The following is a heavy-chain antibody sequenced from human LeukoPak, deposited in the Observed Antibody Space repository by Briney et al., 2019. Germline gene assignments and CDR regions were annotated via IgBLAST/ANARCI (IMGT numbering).Heavy chain of an antibody. CDR3: ARDHYYGSGSQNWFDP. CDR2: ISSSSSYT. V-gene: IGHV3-11*06. Sequence: GGSLRLSCAASGFTFSDYYMSSLRQAPGKGLERVSYISSSSSYTNYADSVKGRFPISRDNDKNSLYLQMNSLRAEDTAVYYCARDHYYGSGSQNWFDPWGQGTLVTVSS. D-gene: IGHD3-10*01. CDR1: GFTFSDYY. J-gene: IGHJ5*02.